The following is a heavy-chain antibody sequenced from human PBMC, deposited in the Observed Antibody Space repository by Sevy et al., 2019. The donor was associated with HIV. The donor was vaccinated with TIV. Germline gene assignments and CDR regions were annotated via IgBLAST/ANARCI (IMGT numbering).Heavy chain of an antibody. V-gene: IGHV1-18*04. Sequence: ASVKVSCKASGSTFTSYGISWVRQAPGQGLEWMGWLGASNCNTNYARKLQGRDTMTTDTSTSTAYMELSSLRSDDTDVYYCARASSYYDRRHAFDIWGQGTLVTVSS. D-gene: IGHD3-22*01. CDR1: GSTFTSYG. CDR3: ARASSYYDRRHAFDI. CDR2: LGASNCNT. J-gene: IGHJ3*02.